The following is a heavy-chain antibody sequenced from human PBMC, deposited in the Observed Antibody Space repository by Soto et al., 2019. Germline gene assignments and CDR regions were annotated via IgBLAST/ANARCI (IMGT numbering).Heavy chain of an antibody. V-gene: IGHV2-26*01. D-gene: IGHD6-13*01. J-gene: IGHJ3*02. Sequence: QVTLKESGPVLVKPTETLTLTCTVSGFSLSNARMGVSWIRQPPGKALEWLAHIFSNDEKSYSTSLKSSLTISKDTSKSQVVLTMTNMDRVDTATYYCSRFRVSVDAFDIWSQGTMVTVAS. CDR3: SRFRVSVDAFDI. CDR1: GFSLSNARMG. CDR2: IFSNDEK.